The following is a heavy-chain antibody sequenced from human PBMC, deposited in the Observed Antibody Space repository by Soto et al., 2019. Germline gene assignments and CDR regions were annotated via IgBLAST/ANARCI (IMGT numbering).Heavy chain of an antibody. CDR2: IYYSGSI. J-gene: IGHJ3*02. Sequence: SETLSFTCTVSGGSISSGGYYCSWIRQHPEKGLEWIGYIYYSGSIYYNPSLKSRVTISVDTSKNQFSLKLSSVTAADTAVYYCASFFPYCSGTSCYHAFDIWGQGTMVTVSS. CDR3: ASFFPYCSGTSCYHAFDI. V-gene: IGHV4-31*03. D-gene: IGHD2-2*01. CDR1: GGSISSGGYY.